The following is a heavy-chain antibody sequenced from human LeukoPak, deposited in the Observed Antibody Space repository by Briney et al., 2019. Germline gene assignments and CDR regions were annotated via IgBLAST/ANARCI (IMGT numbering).Heavy chain of an antibody. D-gene: IGHD2-2*02. CDR2: INHGGST. CDR3: ARVFLGYCSSTSCYNRWYFDY. V-gene: IGHV4-34*01. J-gene: IGHJ4*02. Sequence: SETLSLTCAVYGGSFSGYYWSWIRQPPGKGLEWIGEINHGGSTNYNPSLKSRVTISVDTSKNQFSLKLSSVTAADTAAYYCARVFLGYCSSTSCYNRWYFDYWGQGTLVTVSS. CDR1: GGSFSGYY.